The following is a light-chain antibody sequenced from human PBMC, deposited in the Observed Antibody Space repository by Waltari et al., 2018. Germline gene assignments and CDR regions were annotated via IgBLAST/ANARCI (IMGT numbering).Light chain of an antibody. CDR2: AAS. Sequence: AIRMTQSPSSLSASTGDRVTITCRASQSVSTYLAWYQQKPGKAPKLLIYAASTLQRGVPSRFMGSGSGTDFTLSISCLQSEDFATYYCQQYYDYLRTFGQGTKVEIK. CDR3: QQYYDYLRT. V-gene: IGKV1-8*01. CDR1: QSVSTY. J-gene: IGKJ1*01.